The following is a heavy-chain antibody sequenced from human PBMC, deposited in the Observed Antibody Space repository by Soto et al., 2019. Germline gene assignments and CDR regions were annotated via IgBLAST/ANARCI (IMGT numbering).Heavy chain of an antibody. J-gene: IGHJ4*02. CDR2: ILPVSAPP. CDR1: GGTLNNYA. CDR3: ATDSNYDVSNSF. Sequence: SVKVSCKASGGTLNNYAINWVRQAPGQGLEWVGGILPVSAPPDYAQKFQGRVSITADHSTSTVYMELSRLKSDDTAVYFCATDSNYDVSNSFWGQGTLVTVSS. D-gene: IGHD3-3*01. V-gene: IGHV1-69*13.